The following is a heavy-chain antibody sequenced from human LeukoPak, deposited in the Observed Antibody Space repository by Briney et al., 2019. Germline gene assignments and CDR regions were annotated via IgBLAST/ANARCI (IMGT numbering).Heavy chain of an antibody. CDR2: ISYDGSNK. Sequence: PGRSLRLSCAASGFTFSSYAMHWVRQAPGKGLEWVAVISYDGSNKYYADSVKGRFTISRDNAKNSLYLQMNSLRAEDTALYHCATAQLEGAFDIWGQGTMVTVSS. CDR3: ATAQLEGAFDI. J-gene: IGHJ3*02. V-gene: IGHV3-30-3*01. CDR1: GFTFSSYA. D-gene: IGHD6-6*01.